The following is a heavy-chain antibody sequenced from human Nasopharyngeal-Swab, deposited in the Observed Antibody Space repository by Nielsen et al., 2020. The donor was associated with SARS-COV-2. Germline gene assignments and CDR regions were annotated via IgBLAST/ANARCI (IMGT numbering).Heavy chain of an antibody. Sequence: GGSLRLSCAASGFTVSSNYMSWVRQAPGKGLEWVSVIYSGGNTYYADSVKGRFTISRDNSKNTLYLQMNSLRAEDTAVYYCAREWYYDYVWGSSSGMDVWGQGTTVTVSS. J-gene: IGHJ6*02. D-gene: IGHD3-16*01. V-gene: IGHV3-53*01. CDR3: AREWYYDYVWGSSSGMDV. CDR1: GFTVSSNY. CDR2: IYSGGNT.